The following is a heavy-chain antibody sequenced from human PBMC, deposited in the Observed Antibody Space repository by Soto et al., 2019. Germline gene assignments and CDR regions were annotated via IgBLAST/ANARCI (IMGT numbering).Heavy chain of an antibody. V-gene: IGHV1-18*04. D-gene: IGHD3-3*01. CDR2: ISAYNGNT. J-gene: IGHJ4*02. Sequence: AASVKGSCEASGYTFTSYYMHWVRQAPGQGLEWMGWISAYNGNTNYAQKLQGRVTMTTDTSTSTAYMELRSLRSDDTAVYYCARAIQSYDFWSGYYSTFDYWGQGTLVTVS. CDR1: GYTFTSYY. CDR3: ARAIQSYDFWSGYYSTFDY.